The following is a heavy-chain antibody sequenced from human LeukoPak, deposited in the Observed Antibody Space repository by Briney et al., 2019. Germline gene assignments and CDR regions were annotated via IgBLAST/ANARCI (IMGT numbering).Heavy chain of an antibody. Sequence: ASVKVSCKASGYTFTSYDINWVRQATGQGLEWMGWMNPNSGNTGYAQKFQGRVTITRNTSISTAYMELSSLRSEDTAVYYCARFGVGYCSGGSCYYYYYMDVWGKGTTVTVSS. CDR2: MNPNSGNT. CDR1: GYTFTSYD. V-gene: IGHV1-8*03. D-gene: IGHD2-15*01. J-gene: IGHJ6*03. CDR3: ARFGVGYCSGGSCYYYYYMDV.